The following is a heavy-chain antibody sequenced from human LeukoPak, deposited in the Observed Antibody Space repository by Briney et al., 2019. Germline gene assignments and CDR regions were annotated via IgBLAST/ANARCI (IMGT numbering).Heavy chain of an antibody. Sequence: GGSLRLSCATSGFTFDDYDMSWVRQVTGKGLEWVSGINWNGGTTAYADSVKGRFTISRDNAKNSLYLQMNSLRPDDTAVYYCARETVAGTFDYWGQGTLVTVSS. V-gene: IGHV3-20*04. J-gene: IGHJ4*02. D-gene: IGHD6-19*01. CDR2: INWNGGTT. CDR1: GFTFDDYD. CDR3: ARETVAGTFDY.